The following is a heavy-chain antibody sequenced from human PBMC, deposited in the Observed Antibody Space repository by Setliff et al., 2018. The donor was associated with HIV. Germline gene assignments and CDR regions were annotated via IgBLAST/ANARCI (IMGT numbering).Heavy chain of an antibody. CDR3: ARGESTTWDMAAAGTTEYFQY. J-gene: IGHJ1*01. Sequence: SETLSLTCTVSGVSVSSGGYYWSWIRQHPGKGLEWIGYVYHTATTYFNPSLKSRITISVDTSKNQFSLKLGFVTAADTAVYYCARGESTTWDMAAAGTTEYFQYWGQGTLVTVSS. V-gene: IGHV4-31*03. CDR1: GVSVSSGGYY. CDR2: VYHTATT. D-gene: IGHD6-13*01.